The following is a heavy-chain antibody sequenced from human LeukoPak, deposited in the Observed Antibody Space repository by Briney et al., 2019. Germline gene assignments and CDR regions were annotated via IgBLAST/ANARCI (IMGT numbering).Heavy chain of an antibody. CDR1: GGTFSSYA. J-gene: IGHJ4*02. CDR3: AGDSSSSLFDY. V-gene: IGHV1-8*03. CDR2: MNPNSGNT. Sequence: GASVKVSCKASGGTFSSYAISWVRQATGQGLEWMGWMNPNSGNTGYAQKFQGRVTITRNTSISTAYMELSSLRSEDTAVYYCAGDSSSSLFDYWGQGTLVTVSS. D-gene: IGHD6-6*01.